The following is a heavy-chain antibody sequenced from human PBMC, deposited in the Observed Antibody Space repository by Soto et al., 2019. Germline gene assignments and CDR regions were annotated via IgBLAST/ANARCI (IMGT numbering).Heavy chain of an antibody. CDR3: AKSSSSAGVLDY. CDR2: ISWNSGSI. CDR1: GFTFDDYA. Sequence: GGSLRLSCAASGFTFDDYAMHWVRQAPGKGLEWVSGISWNSGSIGYADSVKGRFTISRDNAKNSLYLQMNSLRAEDTALYYCAKSSSSAGVLDYWGQGTLVTVSS. J-gene: IGHJ4*02. D-gene: IGHD6-6*01. V-gene: IGHV3-9*01.